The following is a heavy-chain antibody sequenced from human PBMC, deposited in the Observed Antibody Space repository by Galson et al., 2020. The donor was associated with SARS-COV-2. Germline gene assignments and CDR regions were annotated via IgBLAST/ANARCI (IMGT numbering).Heavy chain of an antibody. CDR2: ISMSGITI. Sequence: GGSLRLSCAASGLTFSNTEMNWVRQAPGKGLEWLSYISMSGITIYYADSVNGRFTISRDNAENALYLQMNSLRAEDTGIYYCATGDVWFESWGQGTLVTVSS. V-gene: IGHV3-48*03. CDR3: ATGDVWFES. D-gene: IGHD7-27*01. J-gene: IGHJ5*01. CDR1: GLTFSNTE.